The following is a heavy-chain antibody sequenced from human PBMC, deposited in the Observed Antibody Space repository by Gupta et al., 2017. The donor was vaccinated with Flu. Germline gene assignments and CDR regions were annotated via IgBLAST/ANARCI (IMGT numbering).Heavy chain of an antibody. CDR2: IRSTPYGGTT. Sequence: EVQLVESGGGFVLPGRSLRLSCSGSGFTFGDYAISWFRQAPGKGLEWVGFIRSTPYGGTTEYAASVKGRFTLSRDDPKNIVYLHMNSLKTDDTAIYYCSRDLHTGNYHFFDYWGQGTLATVSA. D-gene: IGHD1-7*01. CDR3: SRDLHTGNYHFFDY. V-gene: IGHV3-49*03. J-gene: IGHJ4*02. CDR1: GFTFGDYA.